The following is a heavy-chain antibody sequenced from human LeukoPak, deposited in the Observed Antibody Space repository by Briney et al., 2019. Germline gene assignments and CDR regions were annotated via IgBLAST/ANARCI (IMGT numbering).Heavy chain of an antibody. J-gene: IGHJ6*02. V-gene: IGHV1-24*01. D-gene: IGHD3-10*01. Sequence: ASVKVSCKVSGYTLTELSMHWVRQAPGKGLEWMGGFDPEDGETIYAQKFQGRVTMTEDTSTDTAYMELSSLRSEDTAVYYCATSRYYGSGSQYYYYGMDVWGQGTTATVSS. CDR1: GYTLTELS. CDR2: FDPEDGET. CDR3: ATSRYYGSGSQYYYYGMDV.